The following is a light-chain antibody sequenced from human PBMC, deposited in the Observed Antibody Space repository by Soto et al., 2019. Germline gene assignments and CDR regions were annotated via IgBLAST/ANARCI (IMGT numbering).Light chain of an antibody. CDR1: SSNIGNNA. CDR2: YDD. V-gene: IGLV1-36*01. J-gene: IGLJ1*01. Sequence: QSVLTQPPSVSAAPRQRVTISYSGSSSNIGNNAVNWYQQLPGKAPKLLIYYDDLLPSGVSDRFSGSKSGTSASLAISGLQSEDEAAYYCAAWDDSQNGYVFGTETKLTVL. CDR3: AAWDDSQNGYV.